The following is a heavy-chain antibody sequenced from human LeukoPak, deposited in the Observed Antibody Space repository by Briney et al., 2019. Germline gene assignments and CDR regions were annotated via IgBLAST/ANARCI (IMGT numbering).Heavy chain of an antibody. CDR2: IYPRDGST. V-gene: IGHV1-46*01. CDR1: GYTFTSNY. CDR3: ARDLVRGVPLDY. D-gene: IGHD3-10*01. Sequence: GASVKVSCKASGYTFTSNYIHWVRQAPGQGLEWMGMIYPRDGSTSYAQKFQGRVTITADESTSTAYMELSSLRSEDTAVYYCARDLVRGVPLDYWGQGTLVTVSS. J-gene: IGHJ4*02.